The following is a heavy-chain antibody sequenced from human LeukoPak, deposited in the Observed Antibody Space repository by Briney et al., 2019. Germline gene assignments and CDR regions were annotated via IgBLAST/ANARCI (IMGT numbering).Heavy chain of an antibody. CDR1: GFTFDDYA. V-gene: IGHV3-9*01. CDR2: ISWNSGSI. CDR3: AFGDDYGTGDI. J-gene: IGHJ3*02. Sequence: GGSLRLSCAASGFTFDDYAMHWVRQAPGKGLEWVSGISWNSGSIGYADSVKGRFTISRDNAKNSLYLQMNSLRAEDTALYYCAFGDDYGTGDIWGQGTMVTVSS. D-gene: IGHD4-17*01.